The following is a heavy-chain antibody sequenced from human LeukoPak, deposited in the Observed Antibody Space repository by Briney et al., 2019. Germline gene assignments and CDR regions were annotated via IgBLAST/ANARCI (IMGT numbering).Heavy chain of an antibody. V-gene: IGHV3-74*01. CDR1: GFTFSSYW. CDR3: ARDMGLSSSSY. D-gene: IGHD6-6*01. J-gene: IGHJ4*02. CDR2: INSDGSST. Sequence: GGSLRLSCAASGFTFSSYWMHWVRQAPGKGLLWVSHINSDGSSTSYADSVKGRFTISRDNAKNTLYLQMNSLRAEDTAVYYSARDMGLSSSSYWGQGTLFTVSS.